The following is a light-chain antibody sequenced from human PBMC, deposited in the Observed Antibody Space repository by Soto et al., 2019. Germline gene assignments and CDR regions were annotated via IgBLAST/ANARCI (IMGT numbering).Light chain of an antibody. Sequence: DIQMTQSPASVSASVGDRVTITCRASQGISSWLAWYQQKPGKAPKVLIYGISSVQSGVPSRFRGSGSGTDFNSTISSLQPEDCETYYCQQANSFPYTFGQGTKVDIK. J-gene: IGKJ2*01. CDR1: QGISSW. V-gene: IGKV1-12*01. CDR2: GIS. CDR3: QQANSFPYT.